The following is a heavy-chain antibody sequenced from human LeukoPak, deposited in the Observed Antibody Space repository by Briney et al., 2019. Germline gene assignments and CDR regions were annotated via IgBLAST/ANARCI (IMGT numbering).Heavy chain of an antibody. J-gene: IGHJ4*02. D-gene: IGHD6-6*01. CDR3: ARDDSSLDY. Sequence: GGSLRLSCAASGFTFSSYATHWVRQAPGKGLEWVAVISYDGSNKYYADSVKGRFTISRDNSKNTLYLQMNSLRAEDTAVYYCARDDSSLDYWGQGTLVTVSS. CDR1: GFTFSSYA. V-gene: IGHV3-30*04. CDR2: ISYDGSNK.